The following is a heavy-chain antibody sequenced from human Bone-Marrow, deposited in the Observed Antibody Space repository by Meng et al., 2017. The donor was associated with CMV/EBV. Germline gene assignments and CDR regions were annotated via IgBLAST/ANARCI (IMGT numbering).Heavy chain of an antibody. CDR3: ARGPHPSYCNSTSCYTWFDP. Sequence: GSLRLSCAVYGGSFSGYYWSWIRQPPGKGLEWIGEINHSGSTNYNPSLKSRVTISVDTSKNQFSLKLSSVTAADTAVYYCARGPHPSYCNSTSCYTWFDPWGQGTLVTVSS. J-gene: IGHJ5*02. CDR1: GGSFSGYY. D-gene: IGHD2-2*02. CDR2: INHSGST. V-gene: IGHV4-34*01.